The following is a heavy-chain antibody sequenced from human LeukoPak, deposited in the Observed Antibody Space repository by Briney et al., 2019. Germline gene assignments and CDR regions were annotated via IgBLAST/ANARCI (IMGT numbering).Heavy chain of an antibody. CDR2: IYYSGST. Sequence: SETLSLTCTVSGGSISSYYWSWIRQPPGKGLEWIGYIYYSGSTNYNPSLKSRVTISVDTPKNQFSLKLSSVTAADTAVYYCASSMYYDSSGYYSGYYYYYYGMDVWGQGTTVTVSS. V-gene: IGHV4-59*01. CDR1: GGSISSYY. J-gene: IGHJ6*02. D-gene: IGHD3-22*01. CDR3: ASSMYYDSSGYYSGYYYYYYGMDV.